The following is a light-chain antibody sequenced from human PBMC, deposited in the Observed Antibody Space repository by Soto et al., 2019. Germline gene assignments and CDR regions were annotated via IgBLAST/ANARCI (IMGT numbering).Light chain of an antibody. CDR1: NSNIGSNS. CDR3: ATWDGSLSGPV. V-gene: IGLV1-47*01. CDR2: RND. J-gene: IGLJ2*01. Sequence: QSVLTQPASASGTPGQRVSISCSGGNSNIGSNSVSWYQQLPGTAPKLLIYRNDQRPSGVTDRFSGSKSGTSASLAIGWLRSEDEAEYHCATWDGSLSGPVFGGGTKLTVL.